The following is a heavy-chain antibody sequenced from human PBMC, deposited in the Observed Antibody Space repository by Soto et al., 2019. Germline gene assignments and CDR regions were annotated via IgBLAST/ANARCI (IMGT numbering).Heavy chain of an antibody. D-gene: IGHD3-22*01. J-gene: IGHJ4*02. Sequence: GGSLRLSCAASVFTFSSYAMHWVRQAPGKGLEWVAVISYDGSNKYYADSVKGRFTISRDNSKNTLYLQMNSLRAEDTAVYYCARDFGNYYDSGGPDYWGQGTLVTVSS. CDR1: VFTFSSYA. CDR3: ARDFGNYYDSGGPDY. V-gene: IGHV3-30-3*01. CDR2: ISYDGSNK.